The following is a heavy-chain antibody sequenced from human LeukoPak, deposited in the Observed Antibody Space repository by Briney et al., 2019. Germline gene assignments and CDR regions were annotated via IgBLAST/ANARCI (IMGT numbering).Heavy chain of an antibody. D-gene: IGHD1-26*01. V-gene: IGHV3-30*02. J-gene: IGHJ4*02. CDR3: AKDGLKLQKYYFDY. Sequence: PGGSLRLSCAASGFTFSSYAMSWVRQAPGKVLEWVAFIQFDGSNKYYADSVKGRFTISRDNSKNTLYLQMNTLRSEDTAVYYCAKDGLKLQKYYFDYWGQGTLVTVSS. CDR1: GFTFSSYA. CDR2: IQFDGSNK.